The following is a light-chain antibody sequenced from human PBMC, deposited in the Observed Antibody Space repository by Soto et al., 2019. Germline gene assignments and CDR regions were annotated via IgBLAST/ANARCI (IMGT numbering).Light chain of an antibody. J-gene: IGLJ2*01. Sequence: QSALTKPASVSGSPGQSITISCTGTSSDVGGYNYVSWYQHYPGKAPKLMIYDVTNRPSGVSNRFSGSKSGNTASLTISGLQTEDEADYFCSSYTSTITPVVFGGGTKVTVL. V-gene: IGLV2-14*03. CDR1: SSDVGGYNY. CDR3: SSYTSTITPVV. CDR2: DVT.